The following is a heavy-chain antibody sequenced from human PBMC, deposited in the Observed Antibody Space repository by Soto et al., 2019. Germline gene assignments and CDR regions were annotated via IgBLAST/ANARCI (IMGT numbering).Heavy chain of an antibody. V-gene: IGHV3-33*03. D-gene: IGHD2-15*01. CDR2: IWYDGSNK. J-gene: IGHJ4*02. CDR3: ARWGCSGTNCNLNQRSYDL. CDR1: GFIFNEYG. Sequence: QVQLVESGGGVVQPGMSLRLSCAASGFIFNEYGMHWVRQAPGKGLEWVAVIWYDGSNKYYADSVKGRFTISRDNSKNTMSLQMNHLRAEDTAVYYCARWGCSGTNCNLNQRSYDLWVQGPLVTVSS.